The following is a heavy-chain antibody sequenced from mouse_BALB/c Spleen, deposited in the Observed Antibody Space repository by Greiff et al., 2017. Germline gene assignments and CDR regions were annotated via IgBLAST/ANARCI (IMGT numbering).Heavy chain of an antibody. CDR1: GFSLTSYD. J-gene: IGHJ4*01. V-gene: IGHV2-9-2*01. D-gene: IGHD2-10*01. CDR2: IWTGGGT. Sequence: QVQLKESGPGLVAPSQSLSITCTVSGFSLTSYDISWIRQPPGKGLEWLGVIWTGGGTNYNSAFMSRLSISKDNSKSQVFLKMNSLQTDDTAIYYCVRDRPAYYGNSYAMDYWGQGTSVTVSS. CDR3: VRDRPAYYGNSYAMDY.